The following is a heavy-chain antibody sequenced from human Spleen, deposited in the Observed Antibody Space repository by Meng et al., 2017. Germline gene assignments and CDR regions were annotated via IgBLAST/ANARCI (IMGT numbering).Heavy chain of an antibody. V-gene: IGHV4-4*02. CDR3: VRNEGYSFGA. CDR1: GDSISSRDW. Sequence: VELQESGHGLVKPSGTLSITCAVSGDSISSRDWWSCVRQPPGKGLEWIGEISQGSGRTNYNPSLKSRVTISLDKSKNQFSLNVNSVTAADTAVYYCVRNEGYSFGAWGQGTLVTVSS. J-gene: IGHJ5*02. D-gene: IGHD2-21*01. CDR2: ISQGSGRT.